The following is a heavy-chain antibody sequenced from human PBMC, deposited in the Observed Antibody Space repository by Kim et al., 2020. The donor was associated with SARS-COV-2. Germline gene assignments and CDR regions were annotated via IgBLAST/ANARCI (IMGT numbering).Heavy chain of an antibody. J-gene: IGHJ4*02. D-gene: IGHD6-19*01. CDR1: GGSFSGYY. CDR2: IAHSGSI. CDR3: ARGGSGWRQADY. Sequence: SETLSLTCAVYGGSFSGYYWTWIRQPPGKGLEWIGVIAHSGSIKYNPSLKSRITISVATSRNQFSLKLSSVTAAGTAVYYCARGGSGWRQADYWGQGTLVTVAS. V-gene: IGHV4-34*01.